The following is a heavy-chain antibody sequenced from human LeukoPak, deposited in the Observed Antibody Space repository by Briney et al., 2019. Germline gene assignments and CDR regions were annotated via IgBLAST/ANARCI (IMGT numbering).Heavy chain of an antibody. D-gene: IGHD4-17*01. CDR1: VYTFTGYY. CDR3: ARDSEYGDYVDY. Sequence: ASVKVSCKASVYTFTGYYMHWVRQAPGQGLEGMGWINPNSGGTNYAQKFQGRVTMTRDTSISTAYMELSRLRSDDTAVYYCARDSEYGDYVDYWGQGTLVTVSS. CDR2: INPNSGGT. V-gene: IGHV1-2*02. J-gene: IGHJ4*02.